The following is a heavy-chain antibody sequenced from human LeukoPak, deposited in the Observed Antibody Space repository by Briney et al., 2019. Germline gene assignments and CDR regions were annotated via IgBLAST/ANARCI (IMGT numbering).Heavy chain of an antibody. CDR3: ARGYGGNSGYYYYMDV. CDR2: INPSGGST. D-gene: IGHD4-23*01. J-gene: IGHJ6*03. CDR1: GYSFTDSY. V-gene: IGHV1-46*01. Sequence: ASVKVSCKASGYSFTDSYIHWVRQAPGQGLEWMGIINPSGGSTSYAQKFQGRVTMTRDMSTSTVYMELSSLRSEDTAVYYCARGYGGNSGYYYYMDVWGKGTTVTVSS.